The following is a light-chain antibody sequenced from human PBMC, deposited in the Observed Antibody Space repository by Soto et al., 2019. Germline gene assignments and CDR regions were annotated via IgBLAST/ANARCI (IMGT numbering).Light chain of an antibody. V-gene: IGKV3-20*01. CDR2: GAS. J-gene: IGKJ1*01. CDR1: QSGGSSY. CDR3: QQYGSSRT. Sequence: EIVLTQSPGTLSLSPGERATLSCRASQSGGSSYLAWYQQKPGQAPRLLIYGASSRATGIPDRFSGSGSGTDFTLTISRLEPEDFAVYYCQQYGSSRTFGQGTKVEI.